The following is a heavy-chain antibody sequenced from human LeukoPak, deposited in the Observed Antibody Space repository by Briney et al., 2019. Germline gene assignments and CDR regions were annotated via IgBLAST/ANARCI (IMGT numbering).Heavy chain of an antibody. Sequence: SETLSLTCTVSGGSIGSYYWSWIRQPPGKGLEWIGYIYYSGSTNYNPSLKSRVTISVDTSKNQFSLKLSSVTAADTAVYYCARLTPQWLAVDYWGQGTLVTVSS. V-gene: IGHV4-59*01. J-gene: IGHJ4*02. CDR2: IYYSGST. CDR1: GGSIGSYY. CDR3: ARLTPQWLAVDY. D-gene: IGHD6-19*01.